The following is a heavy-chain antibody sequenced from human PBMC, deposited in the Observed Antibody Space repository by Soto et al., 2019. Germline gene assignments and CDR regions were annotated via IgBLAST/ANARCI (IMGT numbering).Heavy chain of an antibody. CDR2: IYYSGTT. Sequence: SETLSLTCAVSGGSVSTSSYFWGWIRQPPGKGLEWIGSIYYSGTTNYNPSLKSRVAISVDTSKNQFSLKLSSVTAADTAVYYCARLSYDFWSGYPPYYFDYWGQGTLVTVSS. D-gene: IGHD3-3*01. CDR1: GGSVSTSSYF. V-gene: IGHV4-39*01. CDR3: ARLSYDFWSGYPPYYFDY. J-gene: IGHJ4*02.